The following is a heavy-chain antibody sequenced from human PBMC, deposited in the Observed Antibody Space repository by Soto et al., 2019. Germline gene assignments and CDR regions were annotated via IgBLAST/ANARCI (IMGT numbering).Heavy chain of an antibody. CDR3: ARVYSSRADNKVAFDI. CDR1: GYTFTSYD. CDR2: INPNSGNT. Sequence: ASVKVSCKASGYTFTSYDINWVRQATGQGLEWMGWINPNSGNTNYAQKLQGRVTMTTDTSTSTAYMELRSLRSDDTAVYYCARVYSSRADNKVAFDIWGQGTMVTVSS. D-gene: IGHD6-13*01. V-gene: IGHV1-18*01. J-gene: IGHJ3*02.